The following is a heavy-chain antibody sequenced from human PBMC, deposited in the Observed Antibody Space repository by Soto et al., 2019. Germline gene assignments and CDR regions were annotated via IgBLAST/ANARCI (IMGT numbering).Heavy chain of an antibody. Sequence: GGSLRLSCTASGFTFGDYAMSWFRQAPGKGLEWVGFIRSKAYGGTTEYAASVKGRFTISRDDSKSIAYLQMNSLKTEDTAVYYCTRERRGYSYGGTGFDAFDIWGQGTMVTVSS. V-gene: IGHV3-49*03. J-gene: IGHJ3*02. CDR2: IRSKAYGGTT. D-gene: IGHD5-18*01. CDR1: GFTFGDYA. CDR3: TRERRGYSYGGTGFDAFDI.